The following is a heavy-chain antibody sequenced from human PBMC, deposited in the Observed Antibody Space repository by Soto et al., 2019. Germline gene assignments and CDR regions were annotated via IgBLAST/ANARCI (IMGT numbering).Heavy chain of an antibody. J-gene: IGHJ4*02. Sequence: SETLSLTCSVSGYSVSSSDYYWAWIRQPPGKGLEWIGSMFYSGLTYYNPSLKSRVTLSVDTSKNHFSLKLSSVTAADTAVYYCARDRGSYLDYWGQGTLVTVSS. V-gene: IGHV4-39*07. D-gene: IGHD3-16*02. CDR2: MFYSGLT. CDR1: GYSVSSSDYY. CDR3: ARDRGSYLDY.